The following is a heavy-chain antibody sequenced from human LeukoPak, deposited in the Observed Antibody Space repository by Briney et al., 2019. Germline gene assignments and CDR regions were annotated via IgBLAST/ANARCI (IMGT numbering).Heavy chain of an antibody. CDR2: IWYDGSNK. D-gene: IGHD4-17*01. CDR1: GFTFSSYG. CDR3: ARSSPFFSGKDYGDGRSAFDY. Sequence: GGSLRLSCAASGFTFSSYGVHWVRQAPGKGLEGVAVIWYDGSNKYYADSVKGRFTISRDNSKNTLYLQMNSLRAEDTAVYYCARSSPFFSGKDYGDGRSAFDYWGQGTLVTVSS. J-gene: IGHJ4*02. V-gene: IGHV3-33*01.